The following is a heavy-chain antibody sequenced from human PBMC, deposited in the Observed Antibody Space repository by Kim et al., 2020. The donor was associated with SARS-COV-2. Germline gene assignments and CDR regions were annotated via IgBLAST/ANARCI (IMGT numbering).Heavy chain of an antibody. Sequence: GGSLRLSCAASGFTFSSYGMHWVRQAPGKGLEWVAVISYDGSNKYYADSVKGRFTISRDNSKNTLYLQMNSLRAEDTAVYYCARALRWLQYGWVDPWGQGALVTVSS. V-gene: IGHV3-33*05. CDR1: GFTFSSYG. J-gene: IGHJ5*02. CDR3: ARALRWLQYGWVDP. D-gene: IGHD5-12*01. CDR2: ISYDGSNK.